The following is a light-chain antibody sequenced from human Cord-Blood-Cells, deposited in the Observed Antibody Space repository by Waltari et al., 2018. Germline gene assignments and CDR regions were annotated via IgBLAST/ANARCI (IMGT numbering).Light chain of an antibody. CDR2: DVS. V-gene: IGLV2-11*01. CDR3: CSYAGSYTWV. Sequence: QSALTQPRSVSGSPGQSVTISCTGTSSYVGGYHYVPWYQQHPGKAPKLMIYDVSKRPSGVPDRFSGSKSGNTASLTISGRQAEDEADYYCCSYAGSYTWVFGGGTKLTVL. J-gene: IGLJ3*02. CDR1: SSYVGGYHY.